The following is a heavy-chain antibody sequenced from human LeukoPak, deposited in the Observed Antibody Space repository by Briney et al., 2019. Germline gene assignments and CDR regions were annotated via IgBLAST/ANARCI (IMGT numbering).Heavy chain of an antibody. CDR1: GGSFSGYY. CDR2: INHSGST. D-gene: IGHD1-7*01. Sequence: SETLSLTCAVYGGSFSGYYWSWIRQPPGKGLEWIGEINHSGSTNYNPSLKSRVTISVDTSKNQFSLKLSSVTAADTAVYYCAIGRVWLELRSRGLFDYWGQGTLVTVSS. CDR3: AIGRVWLELRSRGLFDY. J-gene: IGHJ4*02. V-gene: IGHV4-34*01.